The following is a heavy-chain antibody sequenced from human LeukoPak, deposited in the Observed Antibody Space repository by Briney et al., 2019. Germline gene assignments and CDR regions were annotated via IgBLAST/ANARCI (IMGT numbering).Heavy chain of an antibody. D-gene: IGHD1-26*01. CDR2: ISGSGGST. V-gene: IGHV3-23*01. J-gene: IGHJ4*02. CDR3: AKVRSWELRYFDY. Sequence: GGSLRLSCAASGFTFSSYGMHWVRQAPGKGLEWVSAISGSGGSTYYADSVKGRFTISRDNSKNTLYLQMNSLRAEDTAVYYCAKVRSWELRYFDYWGQGTLVTVSS. CDR1: GFTFSSYG.